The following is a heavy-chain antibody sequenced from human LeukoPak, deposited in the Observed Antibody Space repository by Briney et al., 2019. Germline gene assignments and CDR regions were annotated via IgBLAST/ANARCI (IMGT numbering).Heavy chain of an antibody. CDR1: GFTFSHYY. D-gene: IGHD3-10*01. CDR3: ARDGSGSHYDAFDI. Sequence: GGSLRLSCAASGFTFSHYYMSWVRQAPGKGLEWVANIKQDGSEQFYLDSVKGRFTISRDNAKNSLYLQVNSLRAEDTAVYYCARDGSGSHYDAFDIWGQGTMVTVSS. J-gene: IGHJ3*02. CDR2: IKQDGSEQ. V-gene: IGHV3-7*01.